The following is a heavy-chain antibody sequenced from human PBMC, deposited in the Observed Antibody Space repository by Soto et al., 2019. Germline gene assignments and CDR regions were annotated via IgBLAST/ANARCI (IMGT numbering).Heavy chain of an antibody. CDR3: ARMYSSGSGWFHP. Sequence: SETLSLTCFVSGYSITAGGYYWSWIRHHPGEGLEWIGSFYSSGSIIYNPSLRSRVSISGDTSSNQFSMSLTSVTAADTARYYCARMYSSGSGWFHPWGQGTLVTVSS. V-gene: IGHV4-31*03. J-gene: IGHJ5*02. D-gene: IGHD6-19*01. CDR2: FYSSGSI. CDR1: GYSITAGGYY.